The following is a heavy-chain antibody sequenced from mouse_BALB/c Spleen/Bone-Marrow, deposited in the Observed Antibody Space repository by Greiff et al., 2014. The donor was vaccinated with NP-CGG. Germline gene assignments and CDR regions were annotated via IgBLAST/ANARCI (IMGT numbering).Heavy chain of an antibody. CDR2: IDPYDSET. V-gene: IGHV1-52*01. D-gene: IGHD2-4*01. CDR1: GYTFTSYW. J-gene: IGHJ3*01. Sequence: VQLVESGAELVRPGASVKLSCKASGYTFTSYWMNWVKQRPEQGLEWIGRIDPYDSETHYNQKFKDKAILTVEKSSSTAYMQLSSLTSEDSAVYYCARGRDYDVFAYWGQGTLVTVSA. CDR3: ARGRDYDVFAY.